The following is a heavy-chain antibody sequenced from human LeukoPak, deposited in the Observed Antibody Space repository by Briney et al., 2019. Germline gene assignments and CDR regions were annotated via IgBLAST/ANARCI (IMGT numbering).Heavy chain of an antibody. V-gene: IGHV1-46*01. CDR1: GYIFINYY. D-gene: IGHD3-10*01. J-gene: IGHJ6*02. CDR2: INPSGGST. Sequence: ASVKVSCKASGYIFINYYINWVRQAPGQGLEWMGIINPSGGSTSYAQKFQGRVTMTRDTSTSTVYMELSSLRSEDTAVYYCARDVVRGVRYYYGMDVWGQGTTVTVSS. CDR3: ARDVVRGVRYYYGMDV.